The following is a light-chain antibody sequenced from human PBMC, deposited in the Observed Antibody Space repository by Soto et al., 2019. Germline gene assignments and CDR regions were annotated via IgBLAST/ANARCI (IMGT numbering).Light chain of an antibody. Sequence: QSALTPPASASGSPGQSITIACTGTSSDVGGYNSVSWYQQHQGKDPKLMVSDVSNRRSGVSNRFSGSKSGNTASLTISGLQAEDEADDYCSSYPSSSTLVVFGGGTKVTVL. CDR1: SSDVGGYNS. V-gene: IGLV2-14*01. J-gene: IGLJ2*01. CDR3: SSYPSSSTLVV. CDR2: DVS.